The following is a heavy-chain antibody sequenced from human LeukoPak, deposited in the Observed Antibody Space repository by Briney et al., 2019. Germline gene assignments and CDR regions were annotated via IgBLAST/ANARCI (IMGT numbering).Heavy chain of an antibody. D-gene: IGHD3-10*01. V-gene: IGHV4-4*09. CDR1: GGSITNYY. Sequence: SETLSLTCSLSGGSITNYYWSWIRQPPGKGLEWIAGIYSSGNTDYNPSLKSRDTISLGTSNNPFSLRMTSVTTSDTAVYSCARTGEYSGSGPSWAFDIWGQGTMVTVSS. J-gene: IGHJ3*02. CDR2: IYSSGNT. CDR3: ARTGEYSGSGPSWAFDI.